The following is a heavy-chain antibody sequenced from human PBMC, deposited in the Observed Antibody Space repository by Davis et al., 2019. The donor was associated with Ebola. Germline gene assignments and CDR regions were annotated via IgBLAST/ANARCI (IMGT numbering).Heavy chain of an antibody. D-gene: IGHD2-15*01. V-gene: IGHV1-2*02. CDR3: ARGAIIIAVTLFDY. CDR1: GYTFNAFY. Sequence: ALVKVSCKASGYTFNAFYMHWVRQAPGQGLEWMGWINPNSGGTNYAQKFQGRVTMTRDTSISTAYMEVSRLRSDDTAVYYCARGAIIIAVTLFDYWGQGTLVTVSS. J-gene: IGHJ4*02. CDR2: INPNSGGT.